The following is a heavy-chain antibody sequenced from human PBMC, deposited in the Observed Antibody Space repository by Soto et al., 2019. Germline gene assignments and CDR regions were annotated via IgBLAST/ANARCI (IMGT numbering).Heavy chain of an antibody. CDR2: VYYSGST. Sequence: SETLSLTSTVSGGSISSFYWSWILQPTGKRLEWIGYVYYSGSTTYNPSLKSRGTISVETSKNQLSLKLRSVTEADTAVYYCARKVGLLDPTGSDYGMDVWRQGTTVTVSS. CDR3: ARKVGLLDPTGSDYGMDV. V-gene: IGHV4-59*01. D-gene: IGHD2-2*02. CDR1: GGSISSFY. J-gene: IGHJ6*02.